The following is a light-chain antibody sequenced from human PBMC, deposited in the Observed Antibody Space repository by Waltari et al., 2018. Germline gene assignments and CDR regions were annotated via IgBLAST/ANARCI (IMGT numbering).Light chain of an antibody. V-gene: IGLV1-44*01. J-gene: IGLJ3*02. CDR3: ATWDDSLDGQV. Sequence: QSVLTQHPSASGTPGQRVTITCSGSRSNIGAEVANWYQVLPGTAPILLIYSTNQRPSGVPERFSGSKSGTSASLAISGLQSEDEADYYCATWDDSLDGQVFGGGTKLTVL. CDR1: RSNIGAEV. CDR2: STN.